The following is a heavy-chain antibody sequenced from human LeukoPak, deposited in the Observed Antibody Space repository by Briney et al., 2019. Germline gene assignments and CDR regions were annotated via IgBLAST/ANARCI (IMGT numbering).Heavy chain of an antibody. CDR2: IYYTGTT. Sequence: SETLSLTCIVSGGSLNSPNYYWGWIRQPPGKGLEWIGTIYYTGTTYYNPSLKSRVTISVDTSKNQFSLKLTSMTAADTAVYYCVRDRRDDYGDYRGADYWGQGTLVTVSS. D-gene: IGHD4-17*01. V-gene: IGHV4-39*07. CDR3: VRDRRDDYGDYRGADY. J-gene: IGHJ4*02. CDR1: GGSLNSPNYY.